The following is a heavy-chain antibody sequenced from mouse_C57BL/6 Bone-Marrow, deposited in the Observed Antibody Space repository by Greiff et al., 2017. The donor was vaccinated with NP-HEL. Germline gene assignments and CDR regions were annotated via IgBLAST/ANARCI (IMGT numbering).Heavy chain of an antibody. V-gene: IGHV5-6*01. CDR3: ARPPVFYYGSSYHAWFAY. J-gene: IGHJ3*01. Sequence: EVQVVESGGDLVKPGGSLKLSCAASGFTFSSYGMSWVRQTPDKRLEWVATISSGGSYTYYPDSVKGRFTISGDNAKNTLYLQMSSLKSEDTAMYYCARPPVFYYGSSYHAWFAYWGQGTLVTVSA. D-gene: IGHD1-1*01. CDR2: ISSGGSYT. CDR1: GFTFSSYG.